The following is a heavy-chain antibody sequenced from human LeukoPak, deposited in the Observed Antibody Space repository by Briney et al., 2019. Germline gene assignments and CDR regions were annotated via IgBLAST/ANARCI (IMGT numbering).Heavy chain of an antibody. J-gene: IGHJ6*03. CDR2: ISGSGGST. Sequence: PGGSLRLSCAASGFTFSSYAMSWVRQAPGKGLEWVSAISGSGGSTYYADSVKGRFTISRDNSKNTLYLQMNSLRAEDTAVYYCAKEGSSRVYYYYYMDVWGKGTTVTVSS. D-gene: IGHD3-10*01. CDR1: GFTFSSYA. V-gene: IGHV3-23*01. CDR3: AKEGSSRVYYYYYMDV.